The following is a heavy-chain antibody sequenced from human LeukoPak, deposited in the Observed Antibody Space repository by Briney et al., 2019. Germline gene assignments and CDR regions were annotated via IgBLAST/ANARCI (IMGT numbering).Heavy chain of an antibody. CDR1: GFTFSSYA. CDR3: ARGEYSSGWPFDY. D-gene: IGHD6-19*01. CDR2: ISYDGSNK. Sequence: PGRSLRLSCAASGFTFSSYAMHWVRQAPGKGLEWVAVISYDGSNKYYADSVKGRFTISRDNSKNTLYLQMNSLRVEDTAVYYCARGEYSSGWPFDYWGQGTLVTVSS. V-gene: IGHV3-30-3*01. J-gene: IGHJ4*02.